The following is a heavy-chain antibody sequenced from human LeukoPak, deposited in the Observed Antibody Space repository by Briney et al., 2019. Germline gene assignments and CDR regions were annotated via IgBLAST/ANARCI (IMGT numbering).Heavy chain of an antibody. CDR1: GGSIRGYY. V-gene: IGHV4-4*07. CDR3: ARDRYWYFDL. CDR2: IDSTKTT. Sequence: SETLSHTCTVSGGSIRGYYWSWIRQPAGKGLEWIGHIDSTKTTYYNPFLKSRVTVSVDTSNNQFSLKLSSVTAADTAVYYCARDRYWYFDLWGRGTLVTVSS. J-gene: IGHJ2*01.